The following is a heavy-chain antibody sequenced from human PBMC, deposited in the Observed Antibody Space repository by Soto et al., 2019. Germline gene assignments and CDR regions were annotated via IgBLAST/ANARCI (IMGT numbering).Heavy chain of an antibody. Sequence: QITLKESGPTLVKPTQTLTLTCTFSGFSLSTSGVGVGWIRQPPGKALEWLALIYWDDDKRYSPSLKSRLTITKDTSKNQGVLILANLDPVDTAPYYCALRTPVLPRDLPDYWGQGTLVTVSS. J-gene: IGHJ4*02. V-gene: IGHV2-5*02. CDR3: ALRTPVLPRDLPDY. CDR1: GFSLSTSGVG. CDR2: IYWDDDK.